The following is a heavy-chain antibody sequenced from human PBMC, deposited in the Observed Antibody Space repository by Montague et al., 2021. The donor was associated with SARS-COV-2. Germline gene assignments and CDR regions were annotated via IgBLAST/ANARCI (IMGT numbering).Heavy chain of an antibody. CDR2: IDWDDDK. CDR3: ARDWGCTHFDY. D-gene: IGHD7-27*01. CDR1: GFSLSTSGMC. V-gene: IGHV2-70*11. J-gene: IGHJ4*02. Sequence: PALVKPTQTLTLTCTFSGFSLSTSGMCVSWIRQPPGKALEWLARIDWDDDKYYSPSLKTRLTISKDTSKNQVVLTMTNMDPVDTATYYCARDWGCTHFDYWGQGTLVTVSS.